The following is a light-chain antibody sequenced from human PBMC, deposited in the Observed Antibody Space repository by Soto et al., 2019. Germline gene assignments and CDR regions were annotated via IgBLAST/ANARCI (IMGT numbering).Light chain of an antibody. Sequence: QSALTQPASVSGSPGQSITISCTGTSRDVGGYNYVSWYQQHPGKAPKLMIYEVSNRPSGVSNRFSGSKSGNTASLTISGLQAEDEADYYCNSYTSGHTGVFGNGTKVTVL. J-gene: IGLJ1*01. CDR1: SRDVGGYNY. CDR2: EVS. V-gene: IGLV2-14*01. CDR3: NSYTSGHTGV.